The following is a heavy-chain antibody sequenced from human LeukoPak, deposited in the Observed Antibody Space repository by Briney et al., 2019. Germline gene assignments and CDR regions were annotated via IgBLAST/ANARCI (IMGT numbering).Heavy chain of an antibody. CDR3: VAGYTETRFDY. D-gene: IGHD3-9*01. CDR2: ISGSGGST. CDR1: GFTFSSYA. J-gene: IGHJ4*02. V-gene: IGHV3-23*01. Sequence: RGSLRLSCAASGFTFSSYAMSWVRQAPGKGLEWVSAISGSGGSTYYADSVKGRFTISRDNSKNTLYLQMNSLRDEDTAVYYCVAGYTETRFDYWGQGTLVTVSS.